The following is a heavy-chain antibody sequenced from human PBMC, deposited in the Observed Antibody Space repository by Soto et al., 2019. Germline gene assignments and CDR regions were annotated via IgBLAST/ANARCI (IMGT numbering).Heavy chain of an antibody. CDR3: ARDSVGATTYYYYGMDV. D-gene: IGHD1-26*01. V-gene: IGHV1-18*01. CDR2: ISGYDANT. J-gene: IGHJ6*02. CDR1: GYTFTSYG. Sequence: SVMGSCTTSGYTFTSYGISCVRHAPGQVLEWMGWISGYDANTNHAQKLQGRLAMTTDTSTSTAYMELRSLRSDDTAVYYCARDSVGATTYYYYGMDVWGQGTTVTVSS.